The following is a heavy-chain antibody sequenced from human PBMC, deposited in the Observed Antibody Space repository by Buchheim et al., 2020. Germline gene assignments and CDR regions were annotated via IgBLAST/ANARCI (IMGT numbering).Heavy chain of an antibody. CDR1: GFTFSNFA. J-gene: IGHJ4*02. CDR3: ANRPSTSWSFDN. CDR2: ISDSGGGT. V-gene: IGHV3-23*01. D-gene: IGHD6-13*01. Sequence: EVQLLESGGGLVQPGGSLRLSCAASGFTFSNFARSWVRQAPGKGLEWVSDISDSGGGTVYAESVKGRFTISRDSSKNTLFLQMNSLRAEDTAVYYCANRPSTSWSFDNWGQGTL.